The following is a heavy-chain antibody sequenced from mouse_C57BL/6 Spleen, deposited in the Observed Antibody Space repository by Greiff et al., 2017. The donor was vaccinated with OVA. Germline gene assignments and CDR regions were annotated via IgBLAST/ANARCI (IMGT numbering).Heavy chain of an antibody. V-gene: IGHV3-6*01. CDR1: GYSITSGYY. CDR2: ISYDGSN. D-gene: IGHD2-12*01. CDR3: ARRDSYYYAMDY. Sequence: DVQLQESGPGLVKPSQSLSLTCSVTGYSITSGYYWNWIRQLPGNKLEWIGYISYDGSNNYNPTLKNRISITRDTSKNQFFLKLNSVTTEDPATYYCARRDSYYYAMDYWGQGTSVTVSS. J-gene: IGHJ4*01.